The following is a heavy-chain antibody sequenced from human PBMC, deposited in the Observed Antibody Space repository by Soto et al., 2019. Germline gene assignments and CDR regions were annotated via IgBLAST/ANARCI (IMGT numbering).Heavy chain of an antibody. J-gene: IGHJ3*02. CDR1: GFTFSSYS. D-gene: IGHD5-12*01. CDR2: ISSSSSYI. Sequence: PGGSLRLSCAASGFTFSSYSMNWVRQAPGKGLEWVSSISSSSSYIYYADSVKGRFTISRDNAKNSLYLQMNSLRAEDTAVYYCARDAVEMATISNAFDIWGQGTMVTVSS. CDR3: ARDAVEMATISNAFDI. V-gene: IGHV3-21*01.